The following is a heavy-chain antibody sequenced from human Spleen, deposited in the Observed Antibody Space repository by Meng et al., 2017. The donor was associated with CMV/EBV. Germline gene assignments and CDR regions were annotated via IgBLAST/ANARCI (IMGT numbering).Heavy chain of an antibody. J-gene: IGHJ5*02. Sequence: GYYMHWVRQAPGQGQEWRGWINPNRGGTNYAQKLQGRDTMTRNTSISTAYMELSRLRSDDTAVYYCARGVKRRITMFGVATGVWFDPWGQGTLVTVSS. D-gene: IGHD3-3*01. CDR3: ARGVKRRITMFGVATGVWFDP. V-gene: IGHV1-2*02. CDR1: GYY. CDR2: INPNRGGT.